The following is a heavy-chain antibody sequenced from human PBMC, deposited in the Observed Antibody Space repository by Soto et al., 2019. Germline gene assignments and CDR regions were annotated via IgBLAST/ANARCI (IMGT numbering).Heavy chain of an antibody. CDR1: GGSISNYY. Sequence: QVQLQESGPGLVKPSETLSLSCTVSGGSISNYYLNWIRQSPGKGLEWIGYMDYSGNTKYNPSLKSRVTISVDMSKNQFSLKLSSVTAADTAVYCCASRGGGFYFGMDVWGQGTTVTVSS. D-gene: IGHD1-26*01. CDR3: ASRGGGFYFGMDV. CDR2: MDYSGNT. J-gene: IGHJ6*02. V-gene: IGHV4-59*13.